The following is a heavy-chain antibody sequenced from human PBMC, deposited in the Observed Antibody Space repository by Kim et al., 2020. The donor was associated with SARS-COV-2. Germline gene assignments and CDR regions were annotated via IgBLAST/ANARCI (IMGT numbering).Heavy chain of an antibody. V-gene: IGHV3-48*04. Sequence: GGSLRLSCAASGFTFSSYSMNWVRQAPGKGLEWVSYISSSSSTIYYADSVKGRFTISRDNAKNSLYLQMNSLRAEDTAVYYCARDAPNWGGHWYFDLWGRGTLVTVSS. J-gene: IGHJ2*01. D-gene: IGHD7-27*01. CDR1: GFTFSSYS. CDR2: ISSSSSTI. CDR3: ARDAPNWGGHWYFDL.